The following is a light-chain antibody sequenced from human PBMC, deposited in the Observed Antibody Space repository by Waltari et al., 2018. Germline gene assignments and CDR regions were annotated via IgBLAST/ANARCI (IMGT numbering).Light chain of an antibody. V-gene: IGKV1-5*03. CDR1: QSIGNW. Sequence: DIQMTQSPSTLSASVGDRVTITCRASQSIGNWLAWYQQKPGKAPNLLISKASALESGVPSRFSGSGSGTEFTLTISSLQSDDFATYYCHQYSSFPWALGQGTKVEIK. J-gene: IGKJ1*01. CDR3: HQYSSFPWA. CDR2: KAS.